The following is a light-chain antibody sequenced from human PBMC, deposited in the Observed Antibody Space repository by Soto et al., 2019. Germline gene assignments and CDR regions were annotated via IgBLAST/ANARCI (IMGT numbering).Light chain of an antibody. J-gene: IGLJ1*01. V-gene: IGLV1-40*01. CDR3: QSYDSSLSGYV. CDR2: GNN. Sequence: QSVLTQPPSVSGAPGQKVTISCTGSSSNIGAGYDVNWYHQLPGTAPKLLIHGNNNRPSGVPDRFSGSKSGTSASLAITGLLAEDEADYFCQSYDSSLSGYVFGTGTKLTVL. CDR1: SSNIGAGYD.